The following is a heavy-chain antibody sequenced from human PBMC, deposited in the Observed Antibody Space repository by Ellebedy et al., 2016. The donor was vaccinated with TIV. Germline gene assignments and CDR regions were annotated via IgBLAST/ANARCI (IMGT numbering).Heavy chain of an antibody. CDR2: IIPIFGTA. CDR1: GGTFSSYA. J-gene: IGHJ6*02. CDR3: ATLTQTIVGATNYGMDV. V-gene: IGHV1-69*06. Sequence: SVKVSXXASGGTFSSYAISWVRQAPGQGLEWMGGIIPIFGTANYAQKFQGRVTITADKSTSTAYMELSSLRSEDTAVYYCATLTQTIVGATNYGMDVWGQGTTVTVSS. D-gene: IGHD1-26*01.